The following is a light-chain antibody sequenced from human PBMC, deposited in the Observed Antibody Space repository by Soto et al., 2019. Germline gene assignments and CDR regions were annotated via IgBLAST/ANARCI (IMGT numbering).Light chain of an antibody. V-gene: IGKV3-15*01. CDR1: QSVNGN. Sequence: EIVVTQSPATLSVAPGEKATPSCRASQSVNGNLAWYQQKPGQAPRLLIYGASTRATGIPARFSGSGSGTEFPLTISSLQSEDFAVYYCQQYDNWPPTFGQGTKVDIK. J-gene: IGKJ1*01. CDR2: GAS. CDR3: QQYDNWPPT.